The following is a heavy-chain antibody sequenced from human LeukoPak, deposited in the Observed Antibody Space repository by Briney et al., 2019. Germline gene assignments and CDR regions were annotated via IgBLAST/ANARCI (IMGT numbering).Heavy chain of an antibody. Sequence: SETLSLTCTVSGGSISSYYWSWIRQPPGKGLEWIGEIYYSGNTNYNPSLKSRVTISVDKSNNQFSLDLTSVTAADTAVYYCARDWHYGSGQYYFDYWGQGTLVTVSS. CDR1: GGSISSYY. J-gene: IGHJ4*02. V-gene: IGHV4-59*12. CDR2: IYYSGNT. CDR3: ARDWHYGSGQYYFDY. D-gene: IGHD3-10*01.